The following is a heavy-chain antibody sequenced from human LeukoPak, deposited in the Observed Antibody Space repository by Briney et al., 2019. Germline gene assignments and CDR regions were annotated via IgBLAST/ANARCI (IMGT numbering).Heavy chain of an antibody. CDR3: ARLSILLRYFDWLGYFDY. CDR2: IYYSVST. D-gene: IGHD3-9*01. CDR1: GASISSTNNF. J-gene: IGHJ4*02. V-gene: IGHV4-39*07. Sequence: PSETLSLTCTVSGASISSTNNFWGWIRQTPGKGLEWIATIYYSVSTYYNPSLKSRLSISVDTSKNQFSLKLSSVTAADTAVYYCARLSILLRYFDWLGYFDYWGQGTLVTVSS.